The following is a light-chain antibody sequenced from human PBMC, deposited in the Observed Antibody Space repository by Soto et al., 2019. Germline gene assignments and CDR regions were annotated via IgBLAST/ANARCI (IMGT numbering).Light chain of an antibody. CDR3: QQRFT. J-gene: IGKJ5*01. CDR2: DVS. Sequence: DIMLTQSPATLSLSLGERATLSCGASQSVSSYLAWYQQKPGQAPRLLIYDVSNRATGIPARFSGSGSGTDFTLTISSLEPEDFAVYYCQQRFTFGQGTRLEIK. V-gene: IGKV3-11*01. CDR1: QSVSSY.